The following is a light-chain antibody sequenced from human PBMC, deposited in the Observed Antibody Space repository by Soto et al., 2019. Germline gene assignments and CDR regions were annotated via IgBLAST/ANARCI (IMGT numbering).Light chain of an antibody. CDR3: QQYHSTPWT. CDR1: QSVLYRSSNKNY. V-gene: IGKV4-1*01. CDR2: WAS. Sequence: DIVMTQSPDSLAASLGERATINCKSSQSVLYRSSNKNYLAWYQQKPGQPPKLLIYWASTRESGVPDRFSGGGSQTDFTLTISSLQAEDVAVYYCQQYHSTPWTFGQGTKVDIK. J-gene: IGKJ1*01.